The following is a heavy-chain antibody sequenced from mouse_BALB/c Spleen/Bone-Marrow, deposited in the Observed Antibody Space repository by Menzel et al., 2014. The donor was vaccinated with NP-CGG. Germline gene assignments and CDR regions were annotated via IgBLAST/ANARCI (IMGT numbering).Heavy chain of an antibody. J-gene: IGHJ1*01. CDR1: GYTFTNYV. V-gene: IGHV1-14*01. D-gene: IGHD2-1*01. CDR2: INPYNDGT. CDR3: ARGGNYWYFDV. Sequence: VQLQQSGPELVKPGASVKMSCKASGYTFTNYVMHWVKQKPGQGLEWIGYINPYNDGTKYNEKFKGKATLTSDKSSSTAYMELSSLTSEDSTVYYCARGGNYWYFDVWGAGTTVTVSS.